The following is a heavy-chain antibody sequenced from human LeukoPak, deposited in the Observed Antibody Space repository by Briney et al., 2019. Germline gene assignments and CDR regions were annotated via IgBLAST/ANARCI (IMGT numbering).Heavy chain of an antibody. CDR3: TRVNYYDRSGPDP. Sequence: PSETLSLTCTVSGDSISSYYWSWIRQPPAKGLEWIGYIYYSGSTNYNPSLKSRVTISVDTSKNQFSLRLSPVTAADTAVYYDTRVNYYDRSGPDPSLQGSLVTVSS. V-gene: IGHV4-59*01. D-gene: IGHD3-22*01. J-gene: IGHJ5*02. CDR2: IYYSGST. CDR1: GDSISSYY.